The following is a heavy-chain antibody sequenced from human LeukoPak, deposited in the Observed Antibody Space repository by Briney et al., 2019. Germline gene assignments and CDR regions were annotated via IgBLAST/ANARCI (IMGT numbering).Heavy chain of an antibody. CDR1: GFTFSSYS. CDR3: ESGPSGYDWQFFDY. D-gene: IGHD5-12*01. CDR2: ISYDGSNK. J-gene: IGHJ4*02. V-gene: IGHV3-30*04. Sequence: GRSLRLSCAASGFTFSSYSMRWFLRAPRKEVPWVAGISYDGSNKYYKDSLKGRVTISRDTSKNTLYLQMNSLRAEDAAVYYCESGPSGYDWQFFDYWGQGTLVTVSS.